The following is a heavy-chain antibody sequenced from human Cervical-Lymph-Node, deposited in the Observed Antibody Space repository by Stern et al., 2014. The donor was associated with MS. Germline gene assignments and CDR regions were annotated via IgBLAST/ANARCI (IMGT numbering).Heavy chain of an antibody. CDR3: ARVFGSAVPDF. CDR1: GYNFTTYW. CDR2: IYPGDSDT. V-gene: IGHV5-51*01. J-gene: IGHJ4*02. Sequence: VQLVQSGPEVKKPGESLKISCSGSGYNFTTYWIGWARQMPVKGLEWMGIIYPGDSDTRYSPPFQGQVTISVDKSISTAYLQWNSLKASDTAMYYCARVFGSAVPDFWGRGALVTVSS. D-gene: IGHD6-25*01.